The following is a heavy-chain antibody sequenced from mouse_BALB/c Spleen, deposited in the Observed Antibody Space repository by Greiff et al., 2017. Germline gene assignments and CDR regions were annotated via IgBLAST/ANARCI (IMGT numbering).Heavy chain of an antibody. CDR1: GYAFSSYW. J-gene: IGHJ4*01. Sequence: VQLQQSGAELVRPGSSVKISCKASGYAFSSYWMNWVKQRPGQGLEWIGQIYPGDGDTNYNGKFKGKATLTADKSSSTAYMQLSSLTSEDSAVYFCASNDRYRYYYAMDYWGQGTSVTVSS. V-gene: IGHV1-80*01. CDR2: IYPGDGDT. D-gene: IGHD2-14*01. CDR3: ASNDRYRYYYAMDY.